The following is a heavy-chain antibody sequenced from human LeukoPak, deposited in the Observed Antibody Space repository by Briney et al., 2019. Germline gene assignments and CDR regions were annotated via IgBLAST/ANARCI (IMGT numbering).Heavy chain of an antibody. Sequence: SGTLSLTCTVSGGSISTYYWNWIRQPPGKGLEWIGWVYYDGGTSYNPSLKNRVSIAVDTSKNQFSLKLSSVTAADTAMYYCARYGSSPATYFDCWGQGPLVTVSS. CDR3: ARYGSSPATYFDC. D-gene: IGHD5-18*01. CDR2: VYYDGGT. CDR1: GGSISTYY. J-gene: IGHJ4*02. V-gene: IGHV4-59*03.